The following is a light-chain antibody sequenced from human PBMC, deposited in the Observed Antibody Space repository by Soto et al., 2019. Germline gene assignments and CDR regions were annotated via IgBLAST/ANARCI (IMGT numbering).Light chain of an antibody. CDR1: QSISSW. V-gene: IGKV1-5*01. CDR3: QQYDNWPPYT. J-gene: IGKJ2*01. CDR2: GAS. Sequence: DIQMTQSPSTLPASVGDRVTITCRASQSISSWLAWYQQKPGRAPKLLIYGASSLGSGVPSRFSGSGSGTEFTLTISSLQSEDVAVYYCQQYDNWPPYTFGQGTKVDIK.